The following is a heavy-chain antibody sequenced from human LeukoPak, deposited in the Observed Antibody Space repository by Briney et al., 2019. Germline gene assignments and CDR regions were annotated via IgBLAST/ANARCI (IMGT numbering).Heavy chain of an antibody. Sequence: ASVKVSCKASGYTFTSYAMHWVRQAPGQRLEWMGWINAGNGNTKYSQKFQGRVTITRDTSASTAYMELSSLRSEDTAVYYCASSMVRGVPPGYWGQGTLVTVSS. V-gene: IGHV1-3*01. CDR1: GYTFTSYA. CDR3: ASSMVRGVPPGY. CDR2: INAGNGNT. D-gene: IGHD3-10*01. J-gene: IGHJ4*02.